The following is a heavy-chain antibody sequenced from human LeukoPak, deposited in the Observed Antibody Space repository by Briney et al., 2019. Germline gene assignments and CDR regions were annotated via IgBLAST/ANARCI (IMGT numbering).Heavy chain of an antibody. J-gene: IGHJ5*02. Sequence: SETLSLTCTVSGGSISSYYWSWIRQPPGKGLEWIGYIYYSGSTNYNPSLKSRVTISVDTSKNQFSLKLSSVTAADTAVYYCARRSGTGYCTNGVCYTGNWFDPWGQGTLVTVSS. CDR2: IYYSGST. CDR3: ARRSGTGYCTNGVCYTGNWFDP. D-gene: IGHD2-8*01. CDR1: GGSISSYY. V-gene: IGHV4-59*08.